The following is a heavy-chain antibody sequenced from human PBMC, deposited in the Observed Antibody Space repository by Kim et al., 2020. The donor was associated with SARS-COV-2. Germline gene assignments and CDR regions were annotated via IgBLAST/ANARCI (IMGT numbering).Heavy chain of an antibody. V-gene: IGHV4-31*02. CDR2: T. CDR3: ARGPTGNFDY. D-gene: IGHD3-10*01. J-gene: IGHJ4*02. Sequence: TYSNPSLKSRVTISVGTSKTQFSLRLSSVTAADTAVYYCARGPTGNFDYWGQGTLVTVSS.